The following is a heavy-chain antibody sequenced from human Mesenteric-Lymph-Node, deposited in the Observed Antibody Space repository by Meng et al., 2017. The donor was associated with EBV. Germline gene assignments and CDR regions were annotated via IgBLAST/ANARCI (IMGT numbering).Heavy chain of an antibody. Sequence: EVQLVESXXGXVXXGGXLRLSCAASGFTFSNAWMSWVRQAPGKGLEWVGRIKSKTDGGTTDYAAPVKGRFTISRDDSKNTLYLQMNSLKTEDTAVYYCAKLSWLQFFDYWGQGTLVTVSS. CDR1: GFTFSNAW. D-gene: IGHD5-12*01. CDR2: IKSKTDGGTT. J-gene: IGHJ4*02. V-gene: IGHV3-15*01. CDR3: AKLSWLQFFDY.